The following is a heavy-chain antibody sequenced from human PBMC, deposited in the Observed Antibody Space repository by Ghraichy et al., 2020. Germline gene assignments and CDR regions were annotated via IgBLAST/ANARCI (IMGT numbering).Heavy chain of an antibody. CDR1: GFTFSSYA. Sequence: GGSLRLSCAASGFTFSSYAMHWVRQAPGKGLEWVAVISYDGSNKYYADSVKGRFPISRDNSRTTLFLQMNSLRAEDPARYYCARDFGEMATIIVYSYYGLDVWGQGTTVTVSS. CDR2: ISYDGSNK. CDR3: ARDFGEMATIIVYSYYGLDV. J-gene: IGHJ6*02. D-gene: IGHD5-24*01. V-gene: IGHV3-30-3*01.